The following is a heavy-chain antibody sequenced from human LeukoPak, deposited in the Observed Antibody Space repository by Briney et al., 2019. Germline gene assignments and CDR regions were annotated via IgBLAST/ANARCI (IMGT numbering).Heavy chain of an antibody. CDR3: ARIAVSSGWGYFDY. D-gene: IGHD6-19*01. Sequence: PSETLSLTCAVYGGSFSGYYWTWIRQPPGKGLEWIGYIYYSGSTNYNPSLKSRVTISLDTSKNQFSLKLSSVTAADTAVYYCARIAVSSGWGYFDYWGQGTLVTASS. J-gene: IGHJ4*02. V-gene: IGHV4-59*01. CDR2: IYYSGST. CDR1: GGSFSGYY.